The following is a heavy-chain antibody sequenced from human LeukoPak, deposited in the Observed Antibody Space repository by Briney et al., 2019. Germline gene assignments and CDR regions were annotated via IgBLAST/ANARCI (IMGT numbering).Heavy chain of an antibody. V-gene: IGHV1-46*01. J-gene: IGHJ4*02. D-gene: IGHD6-6*01. CDR1: GYTFTSYY. CDR3: ARVHGSSSSLSGDWAY. CDR2: INPSGGST. Sequence: ASVKVSCKASGYTFTSYYMHWVRQAPGQGLEWMGIINPSGGSTSYAQKFQGRVTMTRDTSTSTVYMELSSLRSDDTAVYYCARVHGSSSSLSGDWAYWGQGTLVTVSS.